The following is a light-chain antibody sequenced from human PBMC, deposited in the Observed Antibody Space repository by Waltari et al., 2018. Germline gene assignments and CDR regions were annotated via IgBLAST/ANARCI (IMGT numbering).Light chain of an antibody. J-gene: IGLJ1*01. Sequence: SYDLTQPPSVSVSPGHAATITCSGDKLTQKYTSWYQQRPGRSPVLLIYQDTNRPSGIPERFSGSNSGDTATLTISGTQTTDEADYYCQAWDSSAGFFGTGTKVTVL. CDR2: QDT. V-gene: IGLV3-1*01. CDR1: KLTQKY. CDR3: QAWDSSAGF.